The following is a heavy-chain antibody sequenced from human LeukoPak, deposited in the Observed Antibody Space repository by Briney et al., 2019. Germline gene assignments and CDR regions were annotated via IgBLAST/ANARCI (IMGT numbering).Heavy chain of an antibody. Sequence: SDTLSLTCTVSGYSISSGYYWGWIRQPPGNGLEWIGKINHSGSTNYNPSLKSRVTISVDTSKNQFSLKLSSVTAADTAVYYCARGRGRALRYFDSPWGQGTLVTVSS. CDR2: INHSGST. V-gene: IGHV4-38-2*02. D-gene: IGHD3-9*01. CDR3: ARGRGRALRYFDSP. CDR1: GYSISSGYY. J-gene: IGHJ5*02.